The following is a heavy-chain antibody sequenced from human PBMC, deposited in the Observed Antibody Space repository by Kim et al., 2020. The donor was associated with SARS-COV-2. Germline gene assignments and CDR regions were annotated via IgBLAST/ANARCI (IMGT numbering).Heavy chain of an antibody. D-gene: IGHD2-21*02. Sequence: GGSLRLSCAASGFTFSSYGMHWVRQAPGKGLEWVAVIWYDGSNKYYADSVKGRFTISRDNSKNTLYLQMNSLRAEDTAVYYCARGVCGGDCYSHWYFDLWGRGTLVTVSS. CDR3: ARGVCGGDCYSHWYFDL. V-gene: IGHV3-33*08. CDR1: GFTFSSYG. CDR2: IWYDGSNK. J-gene: IGHJ2*01.